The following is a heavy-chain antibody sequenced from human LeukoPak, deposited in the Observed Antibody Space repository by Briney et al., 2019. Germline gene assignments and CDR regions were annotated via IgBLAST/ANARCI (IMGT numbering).Heavy chain of an antibody. V-gene: IGHV1-8*01. Sequence: GASVKVSCKASGYTFTSYDINWVRQATGQGLEWMGWMNPNSGNTGYAQKFQGRVTMTRNTSISTAYMELSSLRSEDTAVYYCARGWDILTGYYYWGQGTLVTVSS. CDR2: MNPNSGNT. D-gene: IGHD3-9*01. J-gene: IGHJ4*02. CDR1: GYTFTSYD. CDR3: ARGWDILTGYYY.